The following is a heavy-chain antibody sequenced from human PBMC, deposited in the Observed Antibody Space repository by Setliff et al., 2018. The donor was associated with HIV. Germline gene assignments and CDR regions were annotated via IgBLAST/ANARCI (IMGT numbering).Heavy chain of an antibody. D-gene: IGHD3-10*01. J-gene: IGHJ4*02. CDR1: GFTFSDYY. V-gene: IGHV3-11*04. Sequence: GGSLRLSCAASGFTFSDYYMSWIRQAPGKGLGWVSYISSSGSTIYYADSAKGRFTISRDNAKNSLYLQMNSLRAEDTAVYYCARDLDYGSGSYYGFDYWGQGTLVTVSS. CDR3: ARDLDYGSGSYYGFDY. CDR2: ISSSGSTI.